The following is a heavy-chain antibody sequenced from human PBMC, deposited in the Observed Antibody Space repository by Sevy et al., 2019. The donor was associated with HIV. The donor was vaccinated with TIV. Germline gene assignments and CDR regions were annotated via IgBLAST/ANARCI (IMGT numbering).Heavy chain of an antibody. Sequence: GGSLRLSCVASGLTISDYVLYWVRQAPGKGLEWVSAITESDADITYADSVKGRFTVSRDNSKNTVYLQMGSLRAEDTAIYYCAKLAVRVATGGTDYWGQGTQVTVSS. J-gene: IGHJ4*02. CDR3: AKLAVRVATGGTDY. CDR1: GLTISDYV. CDR2: ITESDADI. V-gene: IGHV3-23*01. D-gene: IGHD2-15*01.